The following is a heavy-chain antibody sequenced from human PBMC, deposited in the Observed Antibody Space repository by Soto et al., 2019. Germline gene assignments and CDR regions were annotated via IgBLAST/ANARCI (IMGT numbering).Heavy chain of an antibody. Sequence: QVQLVESGGGVVQPGRSLRLSCAASGFTFSSYGMHWVRQAPGKGLEWVAVISYDGSNKYYADSVKGRVTISRDNSKNTLYLQMNSLRAEDTAVYYCARPIVGATNDAFDIWGQGTMVTVSS. CDR1: GFTFSSYG. J-gene: IGHJ3*02. CDR3: ARPIVGATNDAFDI. CDR2: ISYDGSNK. D-gene: IGHD1-26*01. V-gene: IGHV3-30*03.